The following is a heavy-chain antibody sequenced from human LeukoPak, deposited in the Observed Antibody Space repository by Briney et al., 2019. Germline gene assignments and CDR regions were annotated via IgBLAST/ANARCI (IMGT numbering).Heavy chain of an antibody. Sequence: ASVKVSCKASDYTFTSSYIHWVRQAPGQGLEWLGRINPSGDSTTYAQKFQGRVTMTRDTSTSTVYMELSSLRSEDTAVYYCARPRWDDAFDIWGQGTMVTVSS. CDR1: DYTFTSSY. CDR2: INPSGDST. V-gene: IGHV1-46*01. J-gene: IGHJ3*02. D-gene: IGHD4-23*01. CDR3: ARPRWDDAFDI.